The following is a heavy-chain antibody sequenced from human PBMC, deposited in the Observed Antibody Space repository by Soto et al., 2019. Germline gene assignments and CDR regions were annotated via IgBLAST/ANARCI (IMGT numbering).Heavy chain of an antibody. D-gene: IGHD6-19*01. Sequence: GGSLRLSCAASGFTFSFYTMNWVRQTPGKGLEWLAYISRGASSIYYADSVKGRFTVSRDNANNSLSLQLNSLRREDTAVYYCVREGGDLRGSGVFDYWGQGTLVTVSS. CDR2: ISRGASSI. V-gene: IGHV3-48*01. CDR1: GFTFSFYT. CDR3: VREGGDLRGSGVFDY. J-gene: IGHJ4*02.